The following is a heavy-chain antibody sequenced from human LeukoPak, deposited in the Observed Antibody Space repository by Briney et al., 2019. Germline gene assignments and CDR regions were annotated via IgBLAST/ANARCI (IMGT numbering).Heavy chain of an antibody. D-gene: IGHD3-22*01. Sequence: SETLSLTCTVSGGPISSYYWSWIRQPPGKGLEWIGCFSYSGGTNYNPSLKSRVTISVDTSKNQFSLKLTSVTAADTAVYYCAKLLNYYDSSGDYWGQGTLVTVSS. CDR1: GGPISSYY. V-gene: IGHV4-59*08. CDR2: FSYSGGT. CDR3: AKLLNYYDSSGDY. J-gene: IGHJ4*02.